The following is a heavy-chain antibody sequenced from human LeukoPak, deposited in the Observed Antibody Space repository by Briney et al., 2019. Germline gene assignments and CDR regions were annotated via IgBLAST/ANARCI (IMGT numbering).Heavy chain of an antibody. CDR1: GGPISSSNW. D-gene: IGHD1-1*01. CDR3: ARVSWFPGTSYYYMDV. CDR2: IYHSGST. J-gene: IGHJ6*03. V-gene: IGHV4-4*02. Sequence: PSETLSLTCAVSGGPISSSNWWSWVRQPPGKGLEWIGEIYHSGSTNYNPSLKSRVTITVDDSKNQFSLKLSSVTAADTAVYYCARVSWFPGTSYYYMDVWGKGTTVTVSS.